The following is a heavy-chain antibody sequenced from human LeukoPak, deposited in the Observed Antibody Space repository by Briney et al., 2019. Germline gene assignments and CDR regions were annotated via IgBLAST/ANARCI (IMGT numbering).Heavy chain of an antibody. D-gene: IGHD4-17*01. CDR1: GGTFSSYA. CDR3: ARVTYGDFNWFDP. V-gene: IGHV1-69*13. CDR2: IIPIFGTA. J-gene: IGHJ5*02. Sequence: ASVNVSCEASGGTFSSYAISWVGQAPGQGLEWMGGIIPIFGTANYAQKFQGRVTITADESTSTAYMELSSLRSEDTAVYYCARVTYGDFNWFDPWGQGTLVTVSS.